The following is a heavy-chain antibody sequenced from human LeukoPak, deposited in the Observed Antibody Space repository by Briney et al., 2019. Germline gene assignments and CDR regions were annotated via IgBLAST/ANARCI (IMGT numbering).Heavy chain of an antibody. CDR3: ARGGGLDI. CDR1: GFTFSSNG. V-gene: IGHV3-33*01. J-gene: IGHJ3*02. Sequence: GGSLTLSCAASGFTFSSNGMHWVHQAPRKGLEWVAVVWFDGSNKYYADSVKDRFTISRDNSKNTLYLQMNSLRAEDTAVYYCARGGGLDIWGQGTMVTVSS. CDR2: VWFDGSNK.